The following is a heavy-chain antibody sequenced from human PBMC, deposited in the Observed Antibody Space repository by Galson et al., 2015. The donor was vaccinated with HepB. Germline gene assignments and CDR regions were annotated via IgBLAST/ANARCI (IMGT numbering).Heavy chain of an antibody. J-gene: IGHJ4*02. Sequence: SLRLSCAASGFTFNSSSMSWVRQAPGKGLEWVATVKQDGGEIYSVDSVKGRFIFSRDNAKNLLFLQMNSLRADDTAVYYCARGIIGVDYWGQGTLVTVSS. V-gene: IGHV3-7*04. CDR1: GFTFNSSS. CDR2: VKQDGGEI. CDR3: ARGIIGVDY.